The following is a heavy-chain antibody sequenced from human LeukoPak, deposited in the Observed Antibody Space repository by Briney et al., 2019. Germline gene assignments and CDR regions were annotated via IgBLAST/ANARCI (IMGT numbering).Heavy chain of an antibody. CDR1: GYTFTSYD. CDR3: ARVGLYYYYGMDV. Sequence: ASVKVSCKASGYTFTSYDINWVRQATGQGLEWMGWMNPYSGNTGYAQKFQGRVTITADKSTSTAYMELSSLRSEDTAVYYCARVGLYYYYGMDVWGQGTTVTVSS. CDR2: MNPYSGNT. J-gene: IGHJ6*02. D-gene: IGHD3/OR15-3a*01. V-gene: IGHV1-8*03.